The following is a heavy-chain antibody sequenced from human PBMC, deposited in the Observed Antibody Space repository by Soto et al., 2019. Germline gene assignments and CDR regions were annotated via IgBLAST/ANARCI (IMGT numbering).Heavy chain of an antibody. D-gene: IGHD3-3*01. CDR3: AREGNPTDFWSGYYTRLYYYYYMDV. Sequence: ASAKVSCKASGYTFTSYGSSWVRQAPGQGLEWRGWISAYNGNTNYAQKLQGRVTMTTDTSTSTAYMELRSLRSDDTAVYYCAREGNPTDFWSGYYTRLYYYYYMDVWGKGTTVTVS. CDR2: ISAYNGNT. V-gene: IGHV1-18*01. CDR1: GYTFTSYG. J-gene: IGHJ6*03.